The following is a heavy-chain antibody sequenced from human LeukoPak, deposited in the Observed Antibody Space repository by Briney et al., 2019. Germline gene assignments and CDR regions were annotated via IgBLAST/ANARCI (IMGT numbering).Heavy chain of an antibody. CDR1: GFTFDDYA. CDR3: AKSSYCSSTSCFFDY. J-gene: IGHJ4*02. V-gene: IGHV3-9*01. D-gene: IGHD2-2*01. CDR2: ISWNSGSI. Sequence: GRSLRLSCAASGFTFDDYAMHWVRQAPGKGLEWVSGISWNSGSIGYADSVKGRFTISRDNAKNSLYLQTNSLRAEDTALYYCAKSSYCSSTSCFFDYWGQGTLVTVSS.